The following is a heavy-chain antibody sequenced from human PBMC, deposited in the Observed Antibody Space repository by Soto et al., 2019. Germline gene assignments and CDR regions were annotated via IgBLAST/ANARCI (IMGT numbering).Heavy chain of an antibody. CDR1: GLIFGDYH. CDR2: IRRKANSYTT. D-gene: IGHD6-19*01. V-gene: IGHV3-72*01. CDR3: AMLGGWSGGSSGMDV. Sequence: EVQLVESGGGLVQPGGSLRLSCAASGLIFGDYHMDWVRQAPGKGLEWVGRIRRKANSYTTEYAASVKGRFTISRDDSKNSLYLQMNILKSEDTAVYYCAMLGGWSGGSSGMDVWGQGTTVTVSS. J-gene: IGHJ6*02.